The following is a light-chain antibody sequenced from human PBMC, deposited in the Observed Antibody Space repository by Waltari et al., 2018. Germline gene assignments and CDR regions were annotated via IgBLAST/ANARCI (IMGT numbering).Light chain of an antibody. CDR2: AAS. V-gene: IGKV3-20*01. J-gene: IGKJ2*01. Sequence: LLTQSPGTLSLSPGERASLSCRASQSVNSNYLAWYQQKPGQPPRLLIYAASSRATGIPDRFSGSGSGTDFTLTISRLAPEDFAVYYCQFDGSSPYTFGQGTKLEIK. CDR1: QSVNSNY. CDR3: QFDGSSPYT.